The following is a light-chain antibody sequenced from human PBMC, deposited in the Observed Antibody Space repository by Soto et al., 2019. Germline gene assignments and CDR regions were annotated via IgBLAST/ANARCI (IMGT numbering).Light chain of an antibody. J-gene: IGKJ5*01. CDR3: HPRA. CDR2: KAS. CDR1: QTISSW. V-gene: IGKV1-5*03. Sequence: DIPMPQSPSTLSGSVGDRVTITCRASQTISSWLAWYQQKPRKAPKLLIYKASTLKSGVPSRFSGSGSETEFTLTTSRLQPDDFATYFCHPRASAQGTRLE.